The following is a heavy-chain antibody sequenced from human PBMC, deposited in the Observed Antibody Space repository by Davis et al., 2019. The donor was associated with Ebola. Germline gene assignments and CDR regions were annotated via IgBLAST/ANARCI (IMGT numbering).Heavy chain of an antibody. D-gene: IGHD6-13*01. CDR2: IIPIFGTA. V-gene: IGHV1-69*13. Sequence: SVKVSCKASGYTFTGYYMHWVRQAPGQGLEWMGGIIPIFGTANYAQKFQGRVTITADESTSTAYMELRSLRSDDTAVYYCARLPSSSWYYYYWGQGTLVTVSS. J-gene: IGHJ4*02. CDR3: ARLPSSSWYYYY. CDR1: GYTFTGYY.